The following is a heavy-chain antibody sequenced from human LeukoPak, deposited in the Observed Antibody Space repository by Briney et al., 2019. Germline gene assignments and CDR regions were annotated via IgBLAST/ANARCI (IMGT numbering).Heavy chain of an antibody. D-gene: IGHD2-15*01. CDR3: ARKDIVVVVAAPGATFDY. CDR2: IYHSGST. J-gene: IGHJ4*02. Sequence: SETLSLTCTVSGGSISSSSYYWGWIRQPPGKGLEWIGSIYHSGSTYYNPSLKSRVTISVDTSKNQFSLKLSSVTAADTAVYYCARKDIVVVVAAPGATFDYWGQGTLVTVSS. V-gene: IGHV4-39*07. CDR1: GGSISSSSYY.